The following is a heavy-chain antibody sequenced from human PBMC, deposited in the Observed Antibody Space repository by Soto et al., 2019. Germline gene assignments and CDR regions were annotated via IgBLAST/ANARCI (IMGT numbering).Heavy chain of an antibody. Sequence: QVQLQESGPGLVKPSQTLSLTCTVSGGSISSGGYYWSWIRQHPGKGLEWIGYIYYSGSTYYNPSLESRVTISVEQSKNQCSLKLVSVTAADTAVCYSGRGGGYCSGGSCYYYYYYYYGMDVWGQGTTVTVSS. CDR1: GGSISSGGYY. CDR2: IYYSGST. CDR3: GRGGGYCSGGSCYYYYYYYYGMDV. V-gene: IGHV4-31*03. D-gene: IGHD2-15*01. J-gene: IGHJ6*02.